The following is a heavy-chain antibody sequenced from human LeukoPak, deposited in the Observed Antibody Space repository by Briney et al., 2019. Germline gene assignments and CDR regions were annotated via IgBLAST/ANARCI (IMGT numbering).Heavy chain of an antibody. CDR3: AKAALYNSSELIDWYFDL. CDR1: GFTFSSYA. V-gene: IGHV3-23*01. J-gene: IGHJ2*01. CDR2: ISGSGGST. D-gene: IGHD3-22*01. Sequence: GVSLRLSCAASGFTFSSYAMSWVRQAPGKGLEWVSAISGSGGSTYYADSVKGRFTISRDNSKNTLYLQMNSLRAEDTAVYYCAKAALYNSSELIDWYFDLWGRGTLVTVSS.